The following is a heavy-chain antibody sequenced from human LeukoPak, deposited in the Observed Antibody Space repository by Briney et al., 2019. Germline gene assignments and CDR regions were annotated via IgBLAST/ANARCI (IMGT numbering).Heavy chain of an antibody. CDR3: ARRWYHAYCDY. CDR2: IDYSGST. V-gene: IGHV4-59*01. Sequence: SETLSLTCTVSGGSISSYYWSCIRQPPGKGLEWIGCIDYSGSTYYNPSLKSRVTVSADTSKNQFSLKLTSVTAADTAVYYCARRWYHAYCDYWGQGSLVTVSS. D-gene: IGHD2-15*01. CDR1: GGSISSYY. J-gene: IGHJ4*02.